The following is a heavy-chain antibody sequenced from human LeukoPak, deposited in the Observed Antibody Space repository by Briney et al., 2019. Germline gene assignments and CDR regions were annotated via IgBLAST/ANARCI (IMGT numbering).Heavy chain of an antibody. V-gene: IGHV4-59*01. J-gene: IGHJ3*02. Sequence: SETLSLTCTVSVGSISSYYWSWIRQPPGKGLEWIGYIYYSGSTNYNPSLKSRVTISVDTSKNQFSLKLSSVTAADTAVYYCARARMNAFDIWGQGTMVTVSS. CDR3: ARARMNAFDI. CDR1: VGSISSYY. CDR2: IYYSGST.